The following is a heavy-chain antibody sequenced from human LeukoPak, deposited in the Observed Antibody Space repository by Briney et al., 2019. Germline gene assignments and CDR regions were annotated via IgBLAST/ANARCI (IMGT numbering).Heavy chain of an antibody. J-gene: IGHJ4*02. Sequence: SETLSLTCAVYGGSFSGYYWSWIRQPPGKGLEWIGEINHSGSTNYNPSLKSRVTISVDTSKNQFSLKLSPVTAADTAVYYCARVSSNSSSWYLDYWGQGTLVTVSS. V-gene: IGHV4-34*01. CDR1: GGSFSGYY. CDR2: INHSGST. D-gene: IGHD6-13*01. CDR3: ARVSSNSSSWYLDY.